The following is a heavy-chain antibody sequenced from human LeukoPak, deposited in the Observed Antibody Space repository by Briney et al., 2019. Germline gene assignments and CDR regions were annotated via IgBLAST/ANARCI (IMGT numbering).Heavy chain of an antibody. CDR3: AKADRGWGVITKD. V-gene: IGHV3-23*01. CDR1: GFTFSDYA. Sequence: GGSLRLSCAASGFTFSDYAMSWVRQAPGKGLEWVSAIGGSSDFTYYAEYVKGRFTISGDNSKETLYLQMNGLRAEDTAVYYCAKADRGWGVITKDWGQGTLVTVSS. CDR2: IGGSSDFT. J-gene: IGHJ4*02. D-gene: IGHD3-10*01.